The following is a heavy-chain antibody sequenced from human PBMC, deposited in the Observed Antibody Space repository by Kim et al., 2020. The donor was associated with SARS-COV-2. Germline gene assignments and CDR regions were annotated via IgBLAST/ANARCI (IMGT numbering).Heavy chain of an antibody. CDR1: GFTFRSYS. V-gene: IGHV3-7*03. CDR2: ITHDESDK. J-gene: IGHJ6*01. Sequence: GGSLRPSCAASGFTFRSYSLHWVRQAPGKGPEWVSSITHDESDKYYVDSVKGRFTISRDNAKNSLFLHMNSLRVDDTALYYCARDRAQMVVSPDVYGID. CDR3: ARDRAQMVVSPDVYGID. D-gene: IGHD3-22*01.